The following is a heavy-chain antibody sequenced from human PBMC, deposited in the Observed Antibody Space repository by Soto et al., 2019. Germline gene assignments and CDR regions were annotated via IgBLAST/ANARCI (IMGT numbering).Heavy chain of an antibody. CDR2: IYSGGDT. D-gene: IGHD2-21*02. CDR1: GFAVRHNY. Sequence: EVQLVESGGVLVQPGGSLRLSCTASGFAVRHNYMTWVRQAPGKGLEWVSLIYSGGDTAYADTVKGRFTISRHTSQNTPYLQTNSLRPEETASYYSARKTAASPTGGDVWGTGTAVTVSS. CDR3: ARKTAASPTGGDV. V-gene: IGHV3-53*04. J-gene: IGHJ6*04.